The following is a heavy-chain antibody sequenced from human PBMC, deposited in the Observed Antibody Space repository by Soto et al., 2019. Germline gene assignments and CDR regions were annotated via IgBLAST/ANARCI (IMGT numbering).Heavy chain of an antibody. CDR2: ISAYNGNT. D-gene: IGHD2-8*01. CDR1: GYTFTSYG. J-gene: IGHJ6*02. Sequence: ASVKVSCKASGYTFTSYGISWVRQAPGQGLEWMGWISAYNGNTNYAQKLQGRVTMTTDTSTSTAYMELRSLRSDDTAVYYCARDRATRVLMVYASLADYYYGMDVWGQGTTVTVSS. CDR3: ARDRATRVLMVYASLADYYYGMDV. V-gene: IGHV1-18*01.